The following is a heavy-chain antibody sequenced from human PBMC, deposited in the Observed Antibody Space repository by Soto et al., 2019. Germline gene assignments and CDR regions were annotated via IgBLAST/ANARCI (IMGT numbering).Heavy chain of an antibody. CDR1: GFTFSSYW. V-gene: IGHV3-74*01. D-gene: IGHD6-6*01. CDR2: INGDESST. Sequence: GGSLRLSCAASGFTFSSYWLHWVRQAPGKGLVWVSRINGDESSTTYADSVKGRFTISRDNAKNTLYLQMNSLRAEDTAVYYCAREYSSSRYFDYWGQGTLVTVSS. CDR3: AREYSSSRYFDY. J-gene: IGHJ4*02.